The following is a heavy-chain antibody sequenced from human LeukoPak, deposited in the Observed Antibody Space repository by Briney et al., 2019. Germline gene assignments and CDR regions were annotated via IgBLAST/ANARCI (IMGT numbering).Heavy chain of an antibody. J-gene: IGHJ6*02. D-gene: IGHD5-18*01. V-gene: IGHV4-59*01. CDR3: ARGIQLWLFDV. CDR1: GGSISSYY. CDR2: IYYSGST. Sequence: SETLSLTCTVSGGSISSYYWSWIRQPPGKGLEWIGYIYYSGSTNYNPSLKSRVTISVDTSKNQFSLKLSSVTAADTAVYYCARGIQLWLFDVWGQGTTVTVSS.